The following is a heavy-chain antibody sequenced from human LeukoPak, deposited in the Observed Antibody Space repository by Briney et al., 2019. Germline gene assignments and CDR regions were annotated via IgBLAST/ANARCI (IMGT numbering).Heavy chain of an antibody. D-gene: IGHD1-1*01. CDR3: ANEVRPNDY. CDR1: GFTFGSHA. CDR2: IDISGGST. V-gene: IGHV3-23*01. J-gene: IGHJ4*02. Sequence: PGGSLRLSCVASGFTFGSHAMRWVRQAPGKGLEWVASIDISGGSTYYEDSVQGRFTISRDNSKNTLYLEMNSLRVEDTALYYCANEVRPNDYWGQGTLVTVSS.